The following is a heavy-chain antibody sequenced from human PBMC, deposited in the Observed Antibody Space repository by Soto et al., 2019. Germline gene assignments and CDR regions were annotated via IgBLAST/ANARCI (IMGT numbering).Heavy chain of an antibody. CDR1: GGSFSGYY. Sequence: PSETLSLTCAVYGGSFSGYYWSWIRQPPGKGLEWIGEINHSGSTNYNPSLKSRVTISVDTSKNQFSLKLSSVTAADTAVYYCARGSLLNCSGGSCYSGRVFFDYWGQGTLVTVSS. CDR3: ARGSLLNCSGGSCYSGRVFFDY. CDR2: INHSGST. J-gene: IGHJ4*02. D-gene: IGHD2-15*01. V-gene: IGHV4-34*01.